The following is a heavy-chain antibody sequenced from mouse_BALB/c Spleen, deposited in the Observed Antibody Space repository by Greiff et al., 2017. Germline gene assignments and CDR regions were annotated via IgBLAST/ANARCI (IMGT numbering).Heavy chain of an antibody. J-gene: IGHJ2*01. D-gene: IGHD2-1*01. CDR3: ARLSLLYGNYDY. CDR2: IRNKANGYTT. V-gene: IGHV7-3*02. CDR1: GFTFTDYY. Sequence: EVQLVESGGGLVQPGGSLRLSCATSGFTFTDYYMSWVRQPPGKALEWLGFIRNKANGYTTEYSASVKGRFTISRDNSQSILYLQMNTLRAEDSATYYCARLSLLYGNYDYWGQGTTLTVSS.